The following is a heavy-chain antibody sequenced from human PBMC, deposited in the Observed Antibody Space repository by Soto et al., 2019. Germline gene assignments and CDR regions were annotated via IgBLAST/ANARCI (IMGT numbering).Heavy chain of an antibody. CDR2: ISAYNGNT. J-gene: IGHJ3*02. CDR3: ARSWPGPQLVTGDAFHI. CDR1: GYTFTSYG. Sequence: QVQLVQSGAEVKKPGASVKVSCTASGYTFTSYGISWVRQAPGQGLEWMGWISAYNGNTNYAQKLQGRVTMTTDTSTSTAYMELRSLRSDDTAVYYCARSWPGPQLVTGDAFHIWGQGTMVTVSS. D-gene: IGHD6-13*01. V-gene: IGHV1-18*01.